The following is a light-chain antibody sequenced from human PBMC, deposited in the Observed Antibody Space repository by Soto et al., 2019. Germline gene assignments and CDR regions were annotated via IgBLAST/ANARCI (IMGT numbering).Light chain of an antibody. CDR1: QSINTW. J-gene: IGKJ3*01. V-gene: IGKV1-5*03. Sequence: DIQMTQSPSTLSASVGGRVTITCRASQSINTWLDWYQQKPGKAPKLLIYRASTLESGVPSRFSGSGSGTEFTLTIRSLQPDDFSTYYCQHYNTYSGTFGPGTKLDI. CDR2: RAS. CDR3: QHYNTYSGT.